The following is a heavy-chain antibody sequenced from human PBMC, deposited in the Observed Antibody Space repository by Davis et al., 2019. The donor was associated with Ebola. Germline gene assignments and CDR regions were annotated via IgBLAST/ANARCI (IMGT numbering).Heavy chain of an antibody. CDR3: ARERPAYCGGDCARDYYGMNV. Sequence: SVTVSCQASGGTFSSSATSWVRQAPGQGLAWMGGIIPIFGTANYAQKFQGRVTITADESTSTAYMELSSLRSEDTAVYYCARERPAYCGGDCARDYYGMNVWGQGTTVTVSS. CDR1: GGTFSSSA. V-gene: IGHV1-69*13. D-gene: IGHD2-21*02. CDR2: IIPIFGTA. J-gene: IGHJ6*01.